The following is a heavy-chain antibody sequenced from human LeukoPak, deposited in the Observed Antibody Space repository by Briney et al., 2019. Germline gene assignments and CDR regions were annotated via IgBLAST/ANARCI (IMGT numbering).Heavy chain of an antibody. D-gene: IGHD1-20*01. CDR3: ARAGYNWNDEYYFDY. J-gene: IGHJ4*02. CDR2: ISGCGGST. Sequence: PGGSLRLSCAASGFTFSSYAMSWVRQAPGKGLEWVSAISGCGGSTYYADSVKGRFTISRDNAKNSLYLQMNSLRAEDTAVYYCARAGYNWNDEYYFDYWGQGTLVTVSS. V-gene: IGHV3-23*01. CDR1: GFTFSSYA.